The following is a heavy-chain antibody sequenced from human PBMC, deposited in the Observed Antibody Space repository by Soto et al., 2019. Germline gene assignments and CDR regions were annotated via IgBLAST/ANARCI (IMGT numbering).Heavy chain of an antibody. CDR3: AKGYLTPGD. D-gene: IGHD1-26*01. V-gene: IGHV3-23*01. J-gene: IGHJ4*02. CDR1: GFTFSSVA. Sequence: PGGSLRLSCAGSGFTFSSVAMTWVRQAPGKGLEWVSSISGSGDSTYYADSVKGRFTISRDNSKNTLYLQMNSLRAEDTAVYYCAKGYLTPGDWGQGTLVTVAS. CDR2: ISGSGDST.